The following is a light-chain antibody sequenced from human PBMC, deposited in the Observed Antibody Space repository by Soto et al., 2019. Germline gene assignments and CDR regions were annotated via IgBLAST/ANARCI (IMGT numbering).Light chain of an antibody. Sequence: DIQMTQSPSTLSGSVGDSVTITCRASQTISSWLAWYQQKPGKASKLLIYKASTLKSGVPSRFSGSGSGTEFTLTISSLQPDDFATYYCQHYNSYPLTCGGGTKVDIK. CDR3: QHYNSYPLT. J-gene: IGKJ4*01. CDR1: QTISSW. V-gene: IGKV1-5*03. CDR2: KAS.